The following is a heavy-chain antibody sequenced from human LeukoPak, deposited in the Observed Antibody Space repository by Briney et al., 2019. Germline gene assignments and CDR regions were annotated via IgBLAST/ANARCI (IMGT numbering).Heavy chain of an antibody. Sequence: KPGESLKISCKGSGYSFTNYWIGWVRQMPGRGLEWMGIIYPRDSDARYSPSFQGQVTISADMSISTVYLQWSSLKASDTAIYYCARRSGSWDYYFDYWGQGTLVTVSS. J-gene: IGHJ4*02. V-gene: IGHV5-51*01. CDR1: GYSFTNYW. CDR3: ARRSGSWDYYFDY. CDR2: IYPRDSDA. D-gene: IGHD1-26*01.